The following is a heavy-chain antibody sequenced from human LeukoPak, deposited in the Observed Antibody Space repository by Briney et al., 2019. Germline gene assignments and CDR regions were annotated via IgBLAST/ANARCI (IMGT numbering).Heavy chain of an antibody. Sequence: SETLSLTCTVSGGSISSSSYYWGWIRQPPGKGLEWIGSIYYSGSTYYNPSLKSRVTISVDTSKNQFSLKLSSVTAADTAVYYCARAEDYYDSSGPIRGDAFDIWGQGTMVTVPS. J-gene: IGHJ3*02. CDR3: ARAEDYYDSSGPIRGDAFDI. CDR2: IYYSGST. V-gene: IGHV4-39*07. CDR1: GGSISSSSYY. D-gene: IGHD3-22*01.